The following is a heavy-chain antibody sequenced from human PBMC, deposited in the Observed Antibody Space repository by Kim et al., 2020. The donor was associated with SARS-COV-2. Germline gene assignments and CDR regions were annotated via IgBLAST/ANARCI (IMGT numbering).Heavy chain of an antibody. D-gene: IGHD3-16*01. J-gene: IGHJ4*02. Sequence: SETLSLTCTVSSGSISSSNYYWGLIRQPPGKGLEWIGSIYYSRSTYYNPSLGGRVSLSVDTSNKQFSLRLSSVTAADTGVYYCARGSVVGGYFDYWGQGTLVTVSS. V-gene: IGHV4-39*01. CDR1: SGSISSSNYY. CDR2: IYYSRST. CDR3: ARGSVVGGYFDY.